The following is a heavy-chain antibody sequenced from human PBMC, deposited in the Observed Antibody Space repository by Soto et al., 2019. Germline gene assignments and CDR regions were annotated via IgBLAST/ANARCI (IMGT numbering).Heavy chain of an antibody. CDR1: GYTFTSYA. CDR3: ARDPYRVVRGVPSQLYGMDV. Sequence: GASVKVSCKASGYTFTSYAMHWVRQAPGQRLEWMGWINAGNGNTKYSQKFQGRVTITRDTSASTAYMELSSLRSEDTAVYYCARDPYRVVRGVPSQLYGMDVWGQGTTVTVSS. CDR2: INAGNGNT. V-gene: IGHV1-3*01. D-gene: IGHD3-10*01. J-gene: IGHJ6*02.